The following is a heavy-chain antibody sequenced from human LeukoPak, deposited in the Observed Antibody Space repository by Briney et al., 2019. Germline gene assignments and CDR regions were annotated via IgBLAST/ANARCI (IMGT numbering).Heavy chain of an antibody. Sequence: ASVKVSCKASGYTFTSYGISWVRQAPGQGLEWMGWISAYNGNTNYAQKLQGRVTVTTDTSMSTAYMELRSLRSDDTAVYYCARAHYGDYVDYWGQGTLVTVSS. CDR2: ISAYNGNT. CDR1: GYTFTSYG. CDR3: ARAHYGDYVDY. D-gene: IGHD4-17*01. V-gene: IGHV1-18*01. J-gene: IGHJ4*02.